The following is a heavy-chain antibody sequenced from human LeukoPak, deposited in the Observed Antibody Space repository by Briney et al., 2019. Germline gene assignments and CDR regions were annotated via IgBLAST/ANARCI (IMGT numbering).Heavy chain of an antibody. CDR3: ARERNLAHYYGSGRVYGFDR. J-gene: IGHJ5*02. Sequence: SETLSLTCAVYGGSFSGYYWSWLRQPPGKGLEWIGEINHSGSTNYNPSLTSRVTISADTSKNQFSLKLSSVTAADTAVYYCARERNLAHYYGSGRVYGFDRWGQGTLVTVSS. D-gene: IGHD3-10*01. CDR1: GGSFSGYY. CDR2: INHSGST. V-gene: IGHV4-34*01.